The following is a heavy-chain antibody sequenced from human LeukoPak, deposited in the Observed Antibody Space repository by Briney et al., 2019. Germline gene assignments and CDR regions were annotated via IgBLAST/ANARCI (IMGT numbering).Heavy chain of an antibody. CDR2: ISSNGGST. J-gene: IGHJ4*02. Sequence: GGSLRLPCSASGFTFSSYAMHWVRQAPGKGLEYVSAISSNGGSTYYADSVKGRFTISRDNSKNTLYLQMSSLRAEDTAVYYCAKDLRYYDSSGYYDYWGQGTLVTVSS. V-gene: IGHV3-64D*09. CDR1: GFTFSSYA. CDR3: AKDLRYYDSSGYYDY. D-gene: IGHD3-22*01.